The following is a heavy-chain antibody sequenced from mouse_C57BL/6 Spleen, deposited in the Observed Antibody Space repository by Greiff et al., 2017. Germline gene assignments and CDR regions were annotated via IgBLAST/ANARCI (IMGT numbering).Heavy chain of an antibody. Sequence: VQLQQPGAELVRPGSSVKLSCKASGYTFTSYWMHWVKQRPIQGLEWIGNIDPSDSETHYNQKFKDKATLTVDKSSITAYMQLSSLTSEDSAVYYCARDNYGSYFDYWGQGTTLTVSS. CDR3: ARDNYGSYFDY. CDR1: GYTFTSYW. J-gene: IGHJ2*01. V-gene: IGHV1-52*01. D-gene: IGHD1-1*01. CDR2: IDPSDSET.